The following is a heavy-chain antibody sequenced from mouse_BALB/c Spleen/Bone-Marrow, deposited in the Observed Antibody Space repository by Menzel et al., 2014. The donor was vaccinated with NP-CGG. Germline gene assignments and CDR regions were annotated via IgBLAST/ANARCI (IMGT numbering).Heavy chain of an antibody. CDR3: VRDGDYRYAWFSY. CDR1: GFTFXDYY. J-gene: IGHJ3*01. Sequence: EVQVVESGGGLVKPGGSLKLSCAASGFTFXDYYMYWVRQTPEKRLEWVATISDGGTYTYYSDSVKGRFTISRDKAKNNLYLQMTNLMSEDTAMYRCVRDGDYRYAWFSYWGQGTLVTVSA. CDR2: ISDGGTYT. D-gene: IGHD2-14*01. V-gene: IGHV5-4*02.